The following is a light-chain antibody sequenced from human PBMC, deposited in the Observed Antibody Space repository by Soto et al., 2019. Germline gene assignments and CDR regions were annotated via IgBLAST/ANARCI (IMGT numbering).Light chain of an antibody. J-gene: IGKJ2*01. CDR1: QSVSGN. V-gene: IGKV3-15*01. CDR2: GAS. CDR3: QQYNNWPPYT. Sequence: EIVMTQSPATLSVSPAERATLSCRASQSVSGNLAWYQQKPGQAPRLLIYGASTRATGIPARFSGSGSGTEFTLAISSLQSEDFAVYYCQQYNNWPPYTFGQGTKLEIK.